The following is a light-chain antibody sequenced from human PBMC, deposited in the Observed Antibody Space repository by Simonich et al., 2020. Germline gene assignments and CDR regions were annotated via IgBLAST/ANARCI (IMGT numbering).Light chain of an antibody. CDR2: EGS. CDR1: SSDVGSYNL. J-gene: IGLJ2*01. V-gene: IGLV2-23*01. CDR3: CSYAGSVV. Sequence: QSALTQPASVSGSPGQSITISCTGTSSDVGSYNLVSCYQQHPAKAPKLMIYEGSKRPSGVSNRFSGSKSGNTASLTISGLQAEDEADYYCCSYAGSVVFGGGTKLTVL.